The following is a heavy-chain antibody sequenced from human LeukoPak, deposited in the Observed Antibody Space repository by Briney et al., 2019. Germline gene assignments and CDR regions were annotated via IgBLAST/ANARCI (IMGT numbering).Heavy chain of an antibody. CDR2: IRQDGSEK. CDR1: GFTFSSYW. CDR3: ARDAQLEGYYYYYMDV. J-gene: IGHJ6*03. D-gene: IGHD6-13*01. V-gene: IGHV3-7*01. Sequence: GGSLRLSCAASGFTFSSYWMSWVRQAPGKGLEWVANIRQDGSEKYYVDSVKGRFTISRDNAKNSLYLQMNSLRAEDTAVYYCARDAQLEGYYYYYMDVWGKGTTVTVSS.